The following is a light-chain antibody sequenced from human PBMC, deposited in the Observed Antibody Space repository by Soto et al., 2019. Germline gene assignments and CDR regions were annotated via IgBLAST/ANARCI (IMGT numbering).Light chain of an antibody. J-gene: IGLJ1*01. CDR3: QSYDSTRSARYV. Sequence: QSVLTQPPSVSGAPGQRVTISCTGSSSNIGAGYDVHWYQQRPGTAPKLLIFGNINRPSGVPDRFSGSKSGTSASLAITGLQVEDEGDYYCQSYDSTRSARYVFGTGTKLTVL. V-gene: IGLV1-40*01. CDR2: GNI. CDR1: SSNIGAGYD.